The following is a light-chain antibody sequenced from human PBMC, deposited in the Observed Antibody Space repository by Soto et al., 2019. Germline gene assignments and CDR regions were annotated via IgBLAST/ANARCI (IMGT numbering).Light chain of an antibody. CDR2: GNT. CDR1: SSNIGAGYD. V-gene: IGLV1-40*01. Sequence: QSVLTQPPSVSAAPGQRVTISCSGSSSNIGAGYDVHWYQQLPGTAPKLLIFGNTKRPSGVPDRFSGSKSGSSASLAITGLQAEDEADYYCQSTSLSDFHVFGTGTKVTAL. CDR3: QSTSLSDFHV. J-gene: IGLJ1*01.